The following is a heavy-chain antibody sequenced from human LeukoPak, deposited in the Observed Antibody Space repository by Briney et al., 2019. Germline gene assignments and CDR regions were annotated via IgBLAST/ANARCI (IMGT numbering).Heavy chain of an antibody. CDR1: GYTFTSYD. Sequence: ASVKVSCKASGYTFTSYDINWVRQAPGQGLEWMGWINTNTGNPTYAQGFTGRFVFSLDTSVSTAYLQISSLKAEDTAVYYCATTTVEMATIKHFDYWGQGTLVTVSS. J-gene: IGHJ4*02. CDR3: ATTTVEMATIKHFDY. V-gene: IGHV7-4-1*02. D-gene: IGHD5-24*01. CDR2: INTNTGNP.